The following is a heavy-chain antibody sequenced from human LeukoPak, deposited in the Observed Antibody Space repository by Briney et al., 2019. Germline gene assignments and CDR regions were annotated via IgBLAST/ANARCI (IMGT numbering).Heavy chain of an antibody. CDR2: IYYSGST. CDR3: ARLGAVWFGELLSWFDP. CDR1: GGSISSSSYY. Sequence: SETLSLTCTVSGGSISSSSYYWGWIRQPPGKGLEWIGSIYYSGSTYYNPSLKSRVNISVDTSKNQFSLKLSSVTAADTAVYYCARLGAVWFGELLSWFDPWGQGTLVTVSS. V-gene: IGHV4-39*01. J-gene: IGHJ5*02. D-gene: IGHD3-10*01.